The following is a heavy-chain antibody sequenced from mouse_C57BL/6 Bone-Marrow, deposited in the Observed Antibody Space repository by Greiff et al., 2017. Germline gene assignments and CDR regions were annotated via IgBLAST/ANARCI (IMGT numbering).Heavy chain of an antibody. D-gene: IGHD2-4*01. CDR3: TRPYYDYDRGYYAMDY. J-gene: IGHJ4*01. Sequence: VQLQQSGAELVRPGASVTLSCKASGYPFTDYEMHWVKQTPVHGLEWIGAIDPETGGTAYNQKFKGKAILTADKSSRTAYMELRILTSEDSAVYYCTRPYYDYDRGYYAMDYWGQGTSVTVSS. CDR2: IDPETGGT. CDR1: GYPFTDYE. V-gene: IGHV1-15*01.